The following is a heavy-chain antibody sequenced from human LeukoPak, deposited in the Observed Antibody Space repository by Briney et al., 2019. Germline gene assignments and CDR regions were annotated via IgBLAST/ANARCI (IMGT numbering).Heavy chain of an antibody. J-gene: IGHJ6*04. CDR1: GGSISSYY. Sequence: PSETLSLTCTVSGGSISSYYWSWIRQPPGKGLEWIGYIYYSGSTNYNPSLKSRVTMSVDTSKNQFSLKLSSVTAADTAVYYCAGSIAAAGTGGMDVWGKGTTVTVSS. CDR3: AGSIAAAGTGGMDV. D-gene: IGHD6-13*01. V-gene: IGHV4-59*01. CDR2: IYYSGST.